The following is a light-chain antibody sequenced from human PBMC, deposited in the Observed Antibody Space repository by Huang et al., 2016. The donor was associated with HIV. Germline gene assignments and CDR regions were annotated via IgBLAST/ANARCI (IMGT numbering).Light chain of an antibody. J-gene: IGKJ1*01. Sequence: DIQMTQSPSSLSASVGDRVTITYRASQGISNSLAWYQQKPGKAPKLLLYAASRLESGVPSRFSGSGSGTDYNLTISSLQPDDFATYYCQQYYSMPRWTFGQGTKVEIK. CDR1: QGISNS. CDR3: QQYYSMPRWT. CDR2: AAS. V-gene: IGKV1-NL1*01.